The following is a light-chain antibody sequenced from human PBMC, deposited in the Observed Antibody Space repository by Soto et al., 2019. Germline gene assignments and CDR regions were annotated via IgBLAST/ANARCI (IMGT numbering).Light chain of an antibody. J-gene: IGKJ4*01. CDR1: QGISSY. Sequence: DIQLTQSPSFLSASVGDRVTITCRASQGISSYLAWYQQKPGKAPKLLIHSASTLQSGVPSRFSGSGSGTEFTLTISSLQPEDFATYYCQQLESYPSTFGGGTKVDIK. V-gene: IGKV1-9*01. CDR2: SAS. CDR3: QQLESYPST.